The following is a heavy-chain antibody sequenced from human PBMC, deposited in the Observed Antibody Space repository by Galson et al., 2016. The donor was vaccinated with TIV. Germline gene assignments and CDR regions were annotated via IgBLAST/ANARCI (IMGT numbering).Heavy chain of an antibody. J-gene: IGHJ6*02. D-gene: IGHD5-12*01. CDR1: GYTFATYW. V-gene: IGHV5-51*01. CDR2: MYPRDSDT. CDR3: AGRDIGGYGLDV. Sequence: QSGAEVKKPGESLRISCRGSGYTFATYWIGWVRQRPGKGLEYMGIMYPRDSDTRYSPSLEGQVTISADMSSNTAYLQWSGLKAADTAIYPCAGRDIGGYGLDVWGQGTSVTVS.